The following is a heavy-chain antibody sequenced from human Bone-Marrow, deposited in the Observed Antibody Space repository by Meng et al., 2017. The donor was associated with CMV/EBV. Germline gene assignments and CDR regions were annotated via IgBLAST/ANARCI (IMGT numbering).Heavy chain of an antibody. CDR1: GFTFSSYG. J-gene: IGHJ4*02. CDR3: ARDGDYYDSSGPFFGYYFDY. Sequence: GESLKIPCSASGFTFSSYGMHWVRQAPGKGLEWVAVISYDGSNKYYADSVKGRFTISRDNSKNTLYLQMNSLRAEDTAVYYCARDGDYYDSSGPFFGYYFDYWAQGTLVTVSS. D-gene: IGHD3-22*01. V-gene: IGHV3-30*03. CDR2: ISYDGSNK.